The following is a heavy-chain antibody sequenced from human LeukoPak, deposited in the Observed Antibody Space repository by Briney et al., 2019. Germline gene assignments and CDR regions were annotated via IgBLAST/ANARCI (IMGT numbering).Heavy chain of an antibody. CDR1: GFTFSDYY. J-gene: IGHJ4*02. CDR2: ISSSGSTI. D-gene: IGHD3-22*01. V-gene: IGHV3-11*01. CDR3: ARDKRRDYYDSSAPGY. Sequence: GGSLRLSCAASGFTFSDYYMSWIRQAPGKGLEWVSYISSSGSTIYYADSVKGRFTISRDNAKNSLYLQMNSLRAEDTAVYYCARDKRRDYYDSSAPGYWGQGTLVTVSS.